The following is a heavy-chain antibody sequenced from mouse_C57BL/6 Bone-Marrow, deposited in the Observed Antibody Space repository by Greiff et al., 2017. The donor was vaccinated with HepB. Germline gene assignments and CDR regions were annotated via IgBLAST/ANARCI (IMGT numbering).Heavy chain of an antibody. J-gene: IGHJ4*01. Sequence: EVKLVESGGGLVKPGGSLKLSCAASGFTFSDYGMHWVRQAREKGLEWVAYISSGSSTIYYADTVKGRFTISRDNAKNTLFLQMTSLRSEDTAMYYCARKDSNYSYYYAMDYWGQGTSVTVSS. CDR3: ARKDSNYSYYYAMDY. CDR1: GFTFSDYG. V-gene: IGHV5-17*01. D-gene: IGHD2-5*01. CDR2: ISSGSSTI.